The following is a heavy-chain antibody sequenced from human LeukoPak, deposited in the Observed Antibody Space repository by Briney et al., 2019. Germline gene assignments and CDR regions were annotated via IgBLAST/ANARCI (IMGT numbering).Heavy chain of an antibody. CDR3: ASPVRRGAFDI. Sequence: GASVKVSCKASGYTFTSYYMHWVRQAPGQGLEWMGRIIPILGIANYAQKFQGRVTITADKSTSTAYMELSSLRSEDTAVYYCASPVRRGAFDIWGQGTMVTVSS. D-gene: IGHD3-10*01. CDR2: IIPILGIA. J-gene: IGHJ3*02. V-gene: IGHV1-69*02. CDR1: GYTFTSYY.